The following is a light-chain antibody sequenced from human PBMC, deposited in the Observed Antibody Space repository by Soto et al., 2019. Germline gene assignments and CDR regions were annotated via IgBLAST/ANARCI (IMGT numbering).Light chain of an antibody. Sequence: QSVLTQPASVSGSPGQSITISCTGTSSDVGGYNYVSWYQQHPGKAPKLMIYEVSNRPSGVSNRFSGSKSGNTASLTISGLQPEEQADHYCSSYTSRSTLVFGTGTKVTVL. V-gene: IGLV2-14*01. CDR3: SSYTSRSTLV. CDR1: SSDVGGYNY. J-gene: IGLJ1*01. CDR2: EVS.